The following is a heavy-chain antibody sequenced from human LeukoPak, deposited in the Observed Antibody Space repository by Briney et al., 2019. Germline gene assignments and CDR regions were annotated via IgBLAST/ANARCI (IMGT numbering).Heavy chain of an antibody. CDR1: GYTFTSHI. CDR2: INPNSGDR. J-gene: IGHJ5*02. Sequence: ASVKVSCKASGYTFTSHIMHWVRQAPGQGLEWMGWINPNSGDRTYAQRFQGRVTLTRDTSISTAYMELIRLTSDDTALYYCARDLKGGRFPKNWLDPWGQGTLVTVSS. V-gene: IGHV1-2*02. CDR3: ARDLKGGRFPKNWLDP. D-gene: IGHD3-3*01.